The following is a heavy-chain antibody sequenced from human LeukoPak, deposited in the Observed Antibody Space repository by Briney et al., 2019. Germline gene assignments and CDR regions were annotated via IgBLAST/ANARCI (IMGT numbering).Heavy chain of an antibody. D-gene: IGHD4-17*01. J-gene: IGHJ6*03. CDR2: IRYDGSNK. CDR1: GFTFSSYG. CDR3: AKDRRGDYYYYMDV. V-gene: IGHV3-30*02. Sequence: PGGSLRLSCAASGFTFSSYGMHWVRQAPGKGLEWVAFIRYDGSNKYYADSVKGRFTISRDSSKNTLYLQMNSLRAEDTVVYYCAKDRRGDYYYYMDVWGKGTTVTVSS.